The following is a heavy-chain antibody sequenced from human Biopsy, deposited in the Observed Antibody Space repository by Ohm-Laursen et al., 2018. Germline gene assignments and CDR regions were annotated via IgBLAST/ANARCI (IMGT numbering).Heavy chain of an antibody. V-gene: IGHV4-61*01. CDR3: ARATNSTGWPYYYFYGMDV. J-gene: IGHJ6*02. Sequence: PSETLSLTCAVSGGSVSSGLHYWSWLRQPPGKGLEWIGYIYYSGSTNYNPSLKSRVTISVDTSKNQFSLRLNSVTAADTAVYYCARATNSTGWPYYYFYGMDVWGQGTTATVSS. CDR1: GGSVSSGLHY. D-gene: IGHD2/OR15-2a*01. CDR2: IYYSGST.